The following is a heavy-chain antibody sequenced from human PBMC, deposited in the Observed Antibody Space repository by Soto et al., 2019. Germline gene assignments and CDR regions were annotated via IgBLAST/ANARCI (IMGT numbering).Heavy chain of an antibody. Sequence: SETLSLTCFVSGASISSTYWWSWVRQTPGKRLEWIGQIYHTGTTSYNPSLKNRVTISLDKSNNQFSLRLTSMTAADTAVYYCATLHPRIVVVMTYVPTWGQGTLVTVSS. D-gene: IGHD2-15*01. CDR2: IYHTGTT. CDR1: GASISSTYW. CDR3: ATLHPRIVVVMTYVPT. J-gene: IGHJ5*02. V-gene: IGHV4-4*02.